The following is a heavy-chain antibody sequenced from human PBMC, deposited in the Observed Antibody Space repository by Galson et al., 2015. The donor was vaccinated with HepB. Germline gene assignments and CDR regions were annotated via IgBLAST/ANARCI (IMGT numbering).Heavy chain of an antibody. CDR1: GFTFSSYW. D-gene: IGHD2-21*01. CDR2: ISSDASNT. V-gene: IGHV3-74*01. CDR3: ARGRGGEANNY. Sequence: SLRLSCAASGFTFSSYWMHWVRQAPGKGLVWVSRISSDASNTRYADSVKGRFTISRDNAKNTLYLQMNSRRAEDTAVYYCARGRGGEANNYWGQGTLVTVSS. J-gene: IGHJ4*02.